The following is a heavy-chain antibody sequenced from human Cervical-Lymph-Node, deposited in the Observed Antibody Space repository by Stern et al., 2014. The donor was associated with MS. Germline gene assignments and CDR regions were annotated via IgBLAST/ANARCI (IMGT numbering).Heavy chain of an antibody. V-gene: IGHV4-31*03. D-gene: IGHD3-3*01. CDR3: ARGSREVLLPRFYFDY. J-gene: IGHJ4*02. CDR1: GGSISSGNYY. Sequence: DQLVESGPGLVKPSQTLSLTCTVSGGSISSGNYYWSWIRPHPGKGLEWIGSIYHSGSTYYNPPLKSRVTTSIDTSKNQFSLKLSSVTAADTAVYYCARGSREVLLPRFYFDYWGQGTLVTVSS. CDR2: IYHSGST.